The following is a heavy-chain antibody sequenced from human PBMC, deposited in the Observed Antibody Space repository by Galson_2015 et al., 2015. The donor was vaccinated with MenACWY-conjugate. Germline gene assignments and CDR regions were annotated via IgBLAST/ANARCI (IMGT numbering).Heavy chain of an antibody. J-gene: IGHJ5*02. V-gene: IGHV4-39*07. D-gene: IGHD4-17*01. CDR3: ARDSDGDNDWFDP. CDR2: VDYSGTT. Sequence: SETLSLTCPVSGGSVTNSSDYWGWIRQPPGKGLEWIVRVDYSGTTHYNPSLKSRVTISLDTSKNQFSLNLRSVTAADTAVYYCARDSDGDNDWFDPWGQGTLVTVSS. CDR1: GGSVTNSSDY.